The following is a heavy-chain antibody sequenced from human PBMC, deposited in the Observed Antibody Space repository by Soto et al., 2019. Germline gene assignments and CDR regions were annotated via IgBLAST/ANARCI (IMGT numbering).Heavy chain of an antibody. D-gene: IGHD3-3*02. J-gene: IGHJ5*02. CDR1: GYALTVHL. CDR3: AKGYSIWVRWLDP. CDR2: INPTTGAT. V-gene: IGHV1-2*02. Sequence: KLAWKGSGYALTVHLGDWRRNANGEGLEWMGWINPTTGATRYAQKFQGRVTMTRDTSMSTAYLEVRSLRPDDTAVYYCAKGYSIWVRWLDPWGKGPLVT.